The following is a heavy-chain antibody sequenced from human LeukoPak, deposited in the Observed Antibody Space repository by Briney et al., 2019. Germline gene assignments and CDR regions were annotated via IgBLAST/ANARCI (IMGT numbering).Heavy chain of an antibody. CDR3: ARALFAGDYFDY. CDR2: ISSNGGST. V-gene: IGHV3-64*01. CDR1: GFTFSSYA. D-gene: IGHD7-27*01. Sequence: GGSLRLSCAASGFTFSSYAKHWVRQAPGKGLEYVSAISSNGGSTYYANSVKGRFTISRDNSKNTLYLQMGSLRAEDMAVYYCARALFAGDYFDYWGQGTLVTVSS. J-gene: IGHJ4*02.